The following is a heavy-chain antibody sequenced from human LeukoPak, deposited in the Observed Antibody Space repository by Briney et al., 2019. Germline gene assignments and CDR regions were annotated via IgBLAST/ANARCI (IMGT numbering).Heavy chain of an antibody. CDR3: ARVASGSRRGDAFDI. J-gene: IGHJ3*02. CDR2: MNPNSGNT. D-gene: IGHD1-26*01. Sequence: GASVEVSCKASGHTFTSYDINWVRQATGQGLEWMGWMNPNSGNTGYAQKFQGRVTITRNTSISTAYMELSSLRSEDTAVYYCARVASGSRRGDAFDIWGQGTMVTVSS. V-gene: IGHV1-8*03. CDR1: GHTFTSYD.